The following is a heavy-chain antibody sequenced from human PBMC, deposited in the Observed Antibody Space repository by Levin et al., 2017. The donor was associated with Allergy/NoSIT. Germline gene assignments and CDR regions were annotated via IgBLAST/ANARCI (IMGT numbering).Heavy chain of an antibody. Sequence: SCAASGFTFSSYSMNWVRQAPGKGLEWVSSISSSSSYIYYADSVKGRFTISRDNAKNSLYLQMNSLRAEDTAVYYCARDPDYYGSGSYPPWGQGTLVTVSS. CDR2: ISSSSSYI. CDR1: GFTFSSYS. D-gene: IGHD3-10*01. V-gene: IGHV3-21*01. J-gene: IGHJ5*02. CDR3: ARDPDYYGSGSYPP.